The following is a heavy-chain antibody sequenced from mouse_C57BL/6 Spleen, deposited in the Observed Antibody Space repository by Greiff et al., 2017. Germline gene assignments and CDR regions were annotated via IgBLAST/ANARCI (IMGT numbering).Heavy chain of an antibody. CDR1: GFSLTSYG. CDR2: IWSGGST. CDR3: ARGVYYDYDFDY. V-gene: IGHV2-2*01. Sequence: VHLVESGPGLVQPSQSLSITCTVSGFSLTSYGVHWVRQSPGKGLEWLGVIWSGGSTDYNAAFISRLSISKDNSKSQVFFKMNSLQADDTAIYYCARGVYYDYDFDYWGQGTTLTVSS. D-gene: IGHD2-4*01. J-gene: IGHJ2*01.